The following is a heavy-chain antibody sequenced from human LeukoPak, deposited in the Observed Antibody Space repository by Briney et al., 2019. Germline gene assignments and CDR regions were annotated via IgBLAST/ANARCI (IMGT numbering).Heavy chain of an antibody. CDR2: ISYDGSNK. CDR3: AKSAVVVVAAPNWFDP. Sequence: GGSLRLSCAASGFTFSSYGMHWVRQAPGKGLEWVAVISYDGSNKYYADSVKGRFTISRDNSKNTLYLQMNSLRAEDTAVYYCAKSAVVVVAAPNWFDPWGQGTLVTVSS. CDR1: GFTFSSYG. V-gene: IGHV3-30*18. J-gene: IGHJ5*02. D-gene: IGHD2-15*01.